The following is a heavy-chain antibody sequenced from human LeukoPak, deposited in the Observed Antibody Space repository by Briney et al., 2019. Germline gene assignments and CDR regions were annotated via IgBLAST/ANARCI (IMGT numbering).Heavy chain of an antibody. CDR3: ARTDAFDL. V-gene: IGHV3-7*01. CDR1: GFTLSTYY. Sequence: PGGSLRLSCAASGFTLSTYYMSWVRQAPGKGLEWVANIKQDGIERYYVDSVKGRFTISRDNAKNSLYLQMNSLRAEDTAVYYCARTDAFDLWGQGTVVTVSS. J-gene: IGHJ3*01. CDR2: IKQDGIER.